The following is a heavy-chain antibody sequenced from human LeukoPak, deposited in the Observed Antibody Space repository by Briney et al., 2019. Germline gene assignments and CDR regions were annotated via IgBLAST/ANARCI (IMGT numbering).Heavy chain of an antibody. D-gene: IGHD5-18*01. CDR3: ARAGRGFTYGYSDY. V-gene: IGHV3-11*04. J-gene: IGHJ4*02. CDR2: ITSSGTSI. CDR1: GFTFSDYY. Sequence: GGSLRLSCAASGFTFSDYYMTWIRQAPGKGLEWVSYITSSGTSIYYADSVKGRFTISRDNAKSSLYLQTNSLRAEDTAVYYCARAGRGFTYGYSDYWGQGTLVTVSS.